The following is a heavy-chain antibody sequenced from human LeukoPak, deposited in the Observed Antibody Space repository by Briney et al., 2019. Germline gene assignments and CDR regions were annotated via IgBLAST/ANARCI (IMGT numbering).Heavy chain of an antibody. CDR3: TKSHSGTWGDDAFDI. D-gene: IGHD6-25*01. CDR1: GFTFSNYA. V-gene: IGHV3-23*01. J-gene: IGHJ3*02. CDR2: FGGSGGLT. Sequence: GGSLRLSCAASGFTFSNYAMSWVRQAPGKGLEWVSAFGGSGGLTYYEDSVKGLFNISRDNSKNTVHLEMNSLRAEDTAVYYCTKSHSGTWGDDAFDIWGQGTMVSVSS.